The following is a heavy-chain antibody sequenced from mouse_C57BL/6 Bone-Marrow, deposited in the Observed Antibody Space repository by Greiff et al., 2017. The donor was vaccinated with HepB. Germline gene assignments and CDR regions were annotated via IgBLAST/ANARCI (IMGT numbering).Heavy chain of an antibody. CDR1: GFSLTSYG. J-gene: IGHJ1*03. D-gene: IGHD2-3*01. V-gene: IGHV2-2*01. CDR3: ASMMRGYFDV. CDR2: IWSGGST. Sequence: VQLVESGPGLVQPSQSLSITCTVSGFSLTSYGVHWVRQSPGKGLEWLGVIWSGGSTDYNAAFISRLSISKDNSKSQVFFKMNSLQADDTAIYYCASMMRGYFDVWGTGTTVTVSS.